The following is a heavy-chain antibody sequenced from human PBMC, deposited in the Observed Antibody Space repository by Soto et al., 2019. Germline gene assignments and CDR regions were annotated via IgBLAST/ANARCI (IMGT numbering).Heavy chain of an antibody. D-gene: IGHD5-12*01. CDR3: ARGPLRNWFDP. CDR2: INAGNGNT. V-gene: IGHV1-3*01. CDR1: GYTFTTYA. J-gene: IGHJ5*02. Sequence: ASVKVSCTASGYTFTTYAMHWVRQAPGQRLEWMGWINAGNGNTKYSQKFQGRVTITKNTSETTAYMELSSLRSEDTAVYYCARGPLRNWFDPWGQGTLVTVSS.